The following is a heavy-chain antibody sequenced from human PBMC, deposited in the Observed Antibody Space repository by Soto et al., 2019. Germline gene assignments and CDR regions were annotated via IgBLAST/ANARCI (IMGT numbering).Heavy chain of an antibody. CDR1: GGSVSSGSYY. D-gene: IGHD2-21*02. CDR2: IYYSGST. V-gene: IGHV4-61*01. CDR3: ARALRAYCGGVCYSAYFDY. J-gene: IGHJ4*02. Sequence: QVQLQESGPGLVKPSETLSLTCTVSGGSVSSGSYYWSWIRQPPGKGLEWIGYIYYSGSTNYNPSLKSRVTISVDTSKNQFSLKLSSVTAAATAVYYCARALRAYCGGVCYSAYFDYWGQGTLVTVSS.